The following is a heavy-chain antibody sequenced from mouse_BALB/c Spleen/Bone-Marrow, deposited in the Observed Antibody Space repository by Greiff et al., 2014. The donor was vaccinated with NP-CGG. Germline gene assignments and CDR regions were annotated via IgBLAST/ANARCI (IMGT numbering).Heavy chain of an antibody. J-gene: IGHJ4*01. Sequence: VQLQQSGGGLVQPGGSLKLSCAASGFTFSSYGMSWVRQTPEKRLELVATINSNGGSTYYPDSVKGRFTISRDNAKNTLYLQMSSLKSEDTAMYYCARDGYYVFYAMDYWGQRTSVTVSS. CDR2: INSNGGST. CDR1: GFTFSSYG. CDR3: ARDGYYVFYAMDY. D-gene: IGHD2-3*01. V-gene: IGHV5-6-3*01.